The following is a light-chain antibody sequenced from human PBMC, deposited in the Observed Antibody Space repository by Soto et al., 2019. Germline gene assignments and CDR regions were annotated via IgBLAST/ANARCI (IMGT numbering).Light chain of an antibody. Sequence: EIVLTQSPGTLSLSPGERATLSCRASQSVTSNYLAWYQHKPGQAPRLLIYGASSRATGIPDGFSGSGAGTDFALTISRLEPEDFAVYYCQQYGSSPRTFGQGTKLEIK. V-gene: IGKV3-20*01. CDR3: QQYGSSPRT. CDR2: GAS. CDR1: QSVTSNY. J-gene: IGKJ2*01.